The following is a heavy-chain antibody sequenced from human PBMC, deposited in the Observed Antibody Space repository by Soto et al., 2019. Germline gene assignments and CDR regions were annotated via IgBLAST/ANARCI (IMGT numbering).Heavy chain of an antibody. J-gene: IGHJ5*02. CDR3: SCRIHRDLHVDTAMYWFDP. CDR2: INPSDSQT. D-gene: IGHD5-18*01. CDR1: GYSFAGYW. Sequence: GESLKISCKGSGYSFAGYWITWVRQKPGKGLEWMGRINPSDSQTYYSPSFRGHVTISATKSITTVFLQWSSLRASDTAMYYCSCRIHRDLHVDTAMYWFDPWGQGTLVTVSS. V-gene: IGHV5-10-1*01.